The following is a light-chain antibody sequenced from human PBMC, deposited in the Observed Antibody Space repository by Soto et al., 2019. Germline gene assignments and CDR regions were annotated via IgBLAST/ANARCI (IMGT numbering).Light chain of an antibody. CDR2: RAS. V-gene: IGKV3-15*01. J-gene: IGKJ4*01. CDR1: QSVSSN. Sequence: EVVMTQSPATLSVSPGERATLSCRASQSVSSNLAWYQQKVGQAPRLLIYRASTRATGIPARFSGSGSGTDFTLTISSLQSEDFAAYYCQQHNNWPLTFGGGTKVEIK. CDR3: QQHNNWPLT.